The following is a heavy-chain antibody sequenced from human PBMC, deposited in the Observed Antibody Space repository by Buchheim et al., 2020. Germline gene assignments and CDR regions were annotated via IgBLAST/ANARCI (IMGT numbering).Heavy chain of an antibody. J-gene: IGHJ6*02. V-gene: IGHV4-4*02. Sequence: QVQLQESGPGLVKPSGTLSLTCAVSGGSISSSNWWSWVRQPPGKGLEWIGDIYHSGSTNYNPSLKSRVTISVDKSTNQFSLKLSSVTAADTAVYYCARTIPGVVATRNGMDVWGQGTT. CDR2: IYHSGST. D-gene: IGHD5-12*01. CDR1: GGSISSSNW. CDR3: ARTIPGVVATRNGMDV.